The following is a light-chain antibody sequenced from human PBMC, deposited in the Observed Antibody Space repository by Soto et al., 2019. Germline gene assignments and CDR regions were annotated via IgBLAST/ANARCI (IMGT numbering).Light chain of an antibody. Sequence: QSALTQPASVSGSPGQSITISCTGTSSDVGGYNYLSWYQQNPGKAPKVMIYEVSNRPSGVSNRFSGSKSGNTASLTISGLQAEDEAYYYCSSYTTSGTPVFGGGTKLTVL. J-gene: IGLJ3*02. V-gene: IGLV2-14*01. CDR3: SSYTTSGTPV. CDR1: SSDVGGYNY. CDR2: EVS.